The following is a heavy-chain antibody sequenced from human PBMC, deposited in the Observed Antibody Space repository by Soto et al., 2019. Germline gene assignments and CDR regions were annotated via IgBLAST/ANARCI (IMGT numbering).Heavy chain of an antibody. CDR2: IIPIFGTP. D-gene: IGHD3-16*02. CDR1: GGTFISYA. J-gene: IGHJ6*02. V-gene: IGHV1-69*06. CDR3: ARSRITFGGVIASYGMDV. Sequence: QVQLVQSGAEVKKPGSSVKVSCTASGGTFISYAFSWVRQAPGQGLEWMGGIIPIFGTPNYAQKFQGRVTITADKSTRKASRELRRLRAEDADVYYCARSRITFGGVIASYGMDVWDQGTTVTVSS.